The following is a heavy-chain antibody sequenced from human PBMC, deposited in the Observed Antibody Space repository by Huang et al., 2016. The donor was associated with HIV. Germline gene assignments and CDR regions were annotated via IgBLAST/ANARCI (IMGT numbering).Heavy chain of an antibody. CDR2: INQDGRER. Sequence: EVHLVESGGGLVQPGRSLRLSCAASGFTFRSYWMNWVRQPKGRGREGVANINQDGRERVYVDSVRGRFTISRDNANNSVSLQLNSLKGDDTAVYYCTRGFRAKPGDYWGQGTLVTVSS. CDR1: GFTFRSYW. V-gene: IGHV3-7*03. J-gene: IGHJ4*02. CDR3: TRGFRAKPGDY.